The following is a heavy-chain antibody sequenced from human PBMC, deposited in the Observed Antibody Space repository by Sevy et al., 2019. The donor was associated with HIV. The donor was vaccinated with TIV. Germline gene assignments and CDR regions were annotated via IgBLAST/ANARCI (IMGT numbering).Heavy chain of an antibody. CDR3: AKLSCSDGNCFSIDY. D-gene: IGHD2-15*01. CDR1: GFTFSTYG. CDR2: MWFDGSNT. Sequence: GGSLRLSCAASGFTFSTYGMHWVRQAPGKGLEWVAVMWFDGSNTYYADSVKGRFTISRDNSKNTLYLQINSLRAEDTAVYYCAKLSCSDGNCFSIDYWGQGTLVTVSS. J-gene: IGHJ4*02. V-gene: IGHV3-33*06.